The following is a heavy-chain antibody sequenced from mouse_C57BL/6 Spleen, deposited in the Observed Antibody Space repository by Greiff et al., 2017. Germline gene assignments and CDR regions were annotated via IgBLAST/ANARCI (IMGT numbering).Heavy chain of an antibody. J-gene: IGHJ2*01. CDR2: IYPGNSDT. V-gene: IGHV1-5*01. D-gene: IGHD4-1*01. CDR1: GYTFTSYW. CDR3: TTGTWRYFDY. Sequence: EVQLQQSGTVLARPGASVKMSCKTSGYTFTSYWMHWVKQRPGQGLEWIGAIYPGNSDTSYNQKFKGKAKRTAVTSASTAYMELSSLTNEDSAVYYCTTGTWRYFDYWGQGTTLTVSS.